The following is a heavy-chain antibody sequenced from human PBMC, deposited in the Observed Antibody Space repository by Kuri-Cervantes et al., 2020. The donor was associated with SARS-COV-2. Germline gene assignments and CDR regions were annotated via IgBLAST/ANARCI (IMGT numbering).Heavy chain of an antibody. D-gene: IGHD3-22*01. CDR2: IYTSGST. CDR1: GVPVTGGTYS. CDR3: ARMANYYDSSGYENDAFDI. J-gene: IGHJ3*02. V-gene: IGHV4-61*09. Sequence: SETLSLTCAVSGVPVTGGTYSWAWIRQPAGKGLEWIGYIYTSGSTNYNPSLKSRVTISVDTSKNQFSLKLSSVTAADTAVYYCARMANYYDSSGYENDAFDIWGQGTMVTVSS.